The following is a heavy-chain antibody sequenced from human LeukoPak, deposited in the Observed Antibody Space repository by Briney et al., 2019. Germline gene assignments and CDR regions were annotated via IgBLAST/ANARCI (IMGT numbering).Heavy chain of an antibody. CDR3: ARAPTSAWFDP. CDR1: GGSISSNNW. V-gene: IGHV4-4*02. CDR2: IYHSGSP. J-gene: IGHJ5*02. Sequence: SETLSLTCAVSGGSISSNNWWSWVRQPPGKGLEWIGEIYHSGSPNYNPSLKSRVTVSVDKSKNQFSLKLSSVTAADTAVYYCARAPTSAWFDPWGQGTLVTVSS.